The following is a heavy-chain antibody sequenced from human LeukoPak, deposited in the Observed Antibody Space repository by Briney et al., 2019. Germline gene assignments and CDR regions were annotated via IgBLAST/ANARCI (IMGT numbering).Heavy chain of an antibody. CDR2: INHGGST. CDR3: VREGPPAVAGRNYYYYYMDV. J-gene: IGHJ6*03. D-gene: IGHD6-19*01. Sequence: PSETLSLTCAVYGGSYYWTWIRQPPGKGLEWIGEINHGGSTNYNPSLKSRVTISVDTSKNQFSLKLSSVTAADTAVYYCVREGPPAVAGRNYYYYYMDVWGKGATVTVSS. CDR1: GGSYY. V-gene: IGHV4-34*01.